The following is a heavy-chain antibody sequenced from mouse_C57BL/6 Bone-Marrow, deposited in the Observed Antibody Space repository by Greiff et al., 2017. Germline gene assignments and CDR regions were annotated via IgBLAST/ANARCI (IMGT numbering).Heavy chain of an antibody. D-gene: IGHD1-1*01. CDR2: INPNNGGT. CDR1: GYTFTDYN. J-gene: IGHJ3*01. Sequence: VQLQQSGPELVKPGASVKMSCKASGYTFTDYNMHWVKQSHGKRLEWIGYINPNNGGTSYNQKFKGKAALTVNKSSSTAYMELRSLTSEDSAVYYCARERNYYGSKAWFAYWGQGTLVTVSA. CDR3: ARERNYYGSKAWFAY. V-gene: IGHV1-22*01.